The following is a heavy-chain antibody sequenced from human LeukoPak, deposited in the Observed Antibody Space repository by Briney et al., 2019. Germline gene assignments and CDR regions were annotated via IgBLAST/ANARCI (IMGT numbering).Heavy chain of an antibody. V-gene: IGHV3-30*18. Sequence: PGRSLRLSCAASGFTFSSYGMHWVRQAPGKGLEWVAVISYDGSNKYYADSVKGRFTISRDNSKNTLYLQMNSLRAEDTAVYYCAKEGHDPNLYYGMDVWGKGTTVTVSS. CDR2: ISYDGSNK. CDR1: GFTFSSYG. CDR3: AKEGHDPNLYYGMDV. J-gene: IGHJ6*04. D-gene: IGHD3-16*01.